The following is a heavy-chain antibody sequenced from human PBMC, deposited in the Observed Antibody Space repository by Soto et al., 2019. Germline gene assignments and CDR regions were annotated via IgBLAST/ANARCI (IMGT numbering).Heavy chain of an antibody. CDR2: IYYSGST. CDR1: GGSISSSSYY. D-gene: IGHD1-26*01. CDR3: ARPSREVGAIVY. V-gene: IGHV4-39*01. Sequence: QLQLQESGPGLVKPSETLSLTCTVSGGSISSSSYYWGWIRQPPGKGLEWIGSIYYSGSTYYNPALKSRVTISVDTSKNQFSMKLSSVNAADTAVYYCARPSREVGAIVYWGQGTLVTVSS. J-gene: IGHJ4*02.